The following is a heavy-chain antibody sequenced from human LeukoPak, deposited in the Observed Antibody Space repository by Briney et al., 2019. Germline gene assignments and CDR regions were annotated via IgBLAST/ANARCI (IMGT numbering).Heavy chain of an antibody. J-gene: IGHJ4*02. CDR1: GYRFTSYW. Sequence: GESLKISCKGSGYRFTSYWIGWVRRMPGKGLEWMGLIYSGDSNTRYRPSFQGQVTISVYKSISTAYLQWSSLKASDTAMYYCARLGGDLYCTSTRCFYDYWGQGPLVTVSP. CDR2: IYSGDSNT. V-gene: IGHV5-51*01. CDR3: ARLGGDLYCTSTRCFYDY. D-gene: IGHD2-2*01.